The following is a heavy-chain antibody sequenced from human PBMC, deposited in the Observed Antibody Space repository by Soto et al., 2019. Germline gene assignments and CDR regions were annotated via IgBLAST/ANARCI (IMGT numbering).Heavy chain of an antibody. D-gene: IGHD3-9*01. CDR2: ISYDGSNK. CDR1: GFTFSGYA. J-gene: IGHJ4*02. V-gene: IGHV3-30-3*01. CDR3: ARDQYDILTGPSY. Sequence: QAQLVESGGGVVQPGRSLRLSCAASGFTFSGYAMHWVRQAPGKGLEWVAVISYDGSNKYYADSVKGRFTISRDNSKNTLYLQMNGLRPEDAAVYYCARDQYDILTGPSYWGQGTLVTVSS.